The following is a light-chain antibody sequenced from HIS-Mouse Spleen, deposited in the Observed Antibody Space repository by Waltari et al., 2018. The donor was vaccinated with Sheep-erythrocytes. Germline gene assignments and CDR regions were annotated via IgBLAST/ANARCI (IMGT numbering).Light chain of an antibody. V-gene: IGKV1-5*03. Sequence: DIQMTQSPSTLSASVGDRVTITCRASPSISRWLAWYQQKPGKAPKLLIYKASSLESGVPSRFSGSESGTEVTLTISSLQPDDFATYYCQQYNSYAPLTFGGGTKVEIK. CDR3: QQYNSYAPLT. CDR1: PSISRW. J-gene: IGKJ4*01. CDR2: KAS.